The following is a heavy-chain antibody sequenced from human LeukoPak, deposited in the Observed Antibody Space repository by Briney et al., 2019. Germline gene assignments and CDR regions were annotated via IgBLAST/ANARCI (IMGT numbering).Heavy chain of an antibody. D-gene: IGHD6-13*01. CDR1: GYTFTGYW. J-gene: IGHJ4*02. V-gene: IGHV1-2*02. CDR2: INPNSGGT. CDR3: ATSSSWYYFDY. Sequence: ASVKVSCKAFGYTFTGYWMHWVRQAPGQGPEWMGWINPNSGGTNYAQKFQGRVTMTRDTSISTAYMELSRLRSDDTAVYYCATSSSWYYFDYWGQGTLVTVSS.